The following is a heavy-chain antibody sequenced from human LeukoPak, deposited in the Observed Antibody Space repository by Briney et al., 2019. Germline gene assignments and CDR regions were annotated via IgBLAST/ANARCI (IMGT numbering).Heavy chain of an antibody. CDR2: IILSLGIA. V-gene: IGHV1-69*02. Sequence: SVKVSFKASGGTFSSYTNGWVRQAPGQGLGWMGRIILSLGIANYAQKYQGRVTIPADKSTSTAYMELSSLRSEDTAVYYCARVGYGDYAGDYWGQGTLVTVSS. CDR3: ARVGYGDYAGDY. CDR1: GGTFSSYT. J-gene: IGHJ4*02. D-gene: IGHD4-17*01.